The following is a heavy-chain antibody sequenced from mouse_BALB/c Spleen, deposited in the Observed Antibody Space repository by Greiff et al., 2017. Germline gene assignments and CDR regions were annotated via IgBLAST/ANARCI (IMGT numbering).Heavy chain of an antibody. J-gene: IGHJ4*01. Sequence: QVQLQQSGAELAKPGASVKMSCKASGYTFTSYWMHWVKQRPGQGLEWIGYINPSTGYTEYNQKFKDKATLTADKSSSTAYMQLSSLTSEDSAVYYCARSLLRRDYAMDYWGQGTSVTVSS. V-gene: IGHV1-7*01. CDR2: INPSTGYT. D-gene: IGHD1-2*01. CDR1: GYTFTSYW. CDR3: ARSLLRRDYAMDY.